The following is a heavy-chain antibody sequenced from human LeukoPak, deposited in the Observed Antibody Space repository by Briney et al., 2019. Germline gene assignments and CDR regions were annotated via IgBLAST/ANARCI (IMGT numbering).Heavy chain of an antibody. Sequence: GGSLRLSCAASGLIVSGNYISWVRQAPGKGLEWVSEIYSDGSTYYAASVKGRFSFYRDNSKNTLYLQMNSLGAEDTAVYYCARDPGPYGDYMDVWGKGTTVTVSS. CDR3: ARDPGPYGDYMDV. CDR2: IYSDGST. J-gene: IGHJ6*03. D-gene: IGHD1-1*01. V-gene: IGHV3-53*05. CDR1: GLIVSGNY.